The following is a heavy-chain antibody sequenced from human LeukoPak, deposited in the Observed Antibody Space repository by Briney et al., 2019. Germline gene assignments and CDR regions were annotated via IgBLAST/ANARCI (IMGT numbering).Heavy chain of an antibody. D-gene: IGHD6-6*01. CDR3: AKNRWAARIIIDAFDI. J-gene: IGHJ3*02. CDR2: ISGNGGSK. V-gene: IGHV3-23*01. Sequence: PGGSLRLSCAASGFTFSSYAMSWVRQAPGKGLEGVSSISGNGGSKYYAVAVQGRFTISRDNSKNTLYLQMNSLKVEDTAVYYCAKNRWAARIIIDAFDIWGQGTVVTVSS. CDR1: GFTFSSYA.